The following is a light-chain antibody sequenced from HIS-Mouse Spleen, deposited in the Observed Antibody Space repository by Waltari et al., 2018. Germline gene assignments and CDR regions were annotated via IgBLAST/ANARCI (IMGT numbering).Light chain of an antibody. CDR1: SSDVGSSNL. CDR3: CSYAGSSTWV. CDR2: AGS. J-gene: IGLJ3*02. Sequence: QSALTQPASVSGSPGQSITISCTGTSSDVGSSNLVPWYQQHPGKAPKLMISAGSNRHSGVSNRFSGSKSGNTASLTISGLQAEDEADYYCCSYAGSSTWVFGGGTKLTVL. V-gene: IGLV2-23*01.